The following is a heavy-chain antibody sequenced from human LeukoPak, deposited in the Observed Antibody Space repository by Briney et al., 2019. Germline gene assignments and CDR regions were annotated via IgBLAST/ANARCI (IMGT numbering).Heavy chain of an antibody. V-gene: IGHV4-61*02. CDR1: GRSISSGSYY. D-gene: IGHD3-22*01. CDR2: IYTSGST. Sequence: SETLSLTCTVSGRSISSGSYYWSWIRQPAGKGLEWIGRIYTSGSTNYNPSLNSRVTISVHTSKNQFSQKLSPVTAADTAVYYCARVDGHAGYYDSSGFLDYWGQGTLVTVSS. J-gene: IGHJ4*02. CDR3: ARVDGHAGYYDSSGFLDY.